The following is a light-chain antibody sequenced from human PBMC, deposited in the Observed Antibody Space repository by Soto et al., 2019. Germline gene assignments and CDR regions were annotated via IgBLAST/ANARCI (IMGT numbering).Light chain of an antibody. CDR3: QQLNSYLLT. CDR1: QSISGW. CDR2: AAS. J-gene: IGKJ4*01. V-gene: IGKV1-9*01. Sequence: DIQMTQSPSTLSASVGDRFTIACRSSQSISGWLAWYQQKPGKAPKFLIYAASTLQSGVPSRFSGSGSGTEFTLTISSLQPEDFATYYCQQLNSYLLTFGGGTKVDIK.